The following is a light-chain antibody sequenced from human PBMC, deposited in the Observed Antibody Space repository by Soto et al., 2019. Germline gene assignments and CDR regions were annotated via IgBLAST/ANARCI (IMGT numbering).Light chain of an antibody. CDR2: KAS. J-gene: IGKJ5*01. Sequence: DIQMTQSPSALSASEGDRVTITCRASQSITTLLAWYQQKPGRAPTLLIYKASTLESGVPSRFSGSGSGTEFTLTISSLQPDDFATYYCQQYYTYPLTFGQGTRLEI. CDR3: QQYYTYPLT. CDR1: QSITTL. V-gene: IGKV1-5*03.